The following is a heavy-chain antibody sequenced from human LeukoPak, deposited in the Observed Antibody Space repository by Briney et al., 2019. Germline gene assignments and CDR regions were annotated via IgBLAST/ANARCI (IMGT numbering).Heavy chain of an antibody. Sequence: PSETLSLTCTVSGGSISSYYWSWIRQPPGKGLEWLGYIYYSGDTNYNPSLKSRVTISVDTSKNQFSLKLSSVTAADTAVYCCARLWGPFGGNSETDAFDIWGQGTMVTVSS. V-gene: IGHV4-59*08. CDR3: ARLWGPFGGNSETDAFDI. J-gene: IGHJ3*02. CDR2: IYYSGDT. CDR1: GGSISSYY. D-gene: IGHD4-23*01.